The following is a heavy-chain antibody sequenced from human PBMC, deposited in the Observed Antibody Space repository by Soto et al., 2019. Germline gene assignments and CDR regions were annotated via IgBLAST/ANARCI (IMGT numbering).Heavy chain of an antibody. D-gene: IGHD3-10*01. CDR1: GFTVSSNY. CDR3: ARDRGFPDSFDI. J-gene: IGHJ3*02. Sequence: PGGSLRLSCAASGFTVSSNYMSWVRQAPGKGLEWVSRIQSYGSNYAESYADSVKGRFTISRDNAKNTLYLQMNSLRVEDTAVYFCARDRGFPDSFDIWGQGTMVTVSS. CDR2: IQSYGSNYA. V-gene: IGHV3-74*01.